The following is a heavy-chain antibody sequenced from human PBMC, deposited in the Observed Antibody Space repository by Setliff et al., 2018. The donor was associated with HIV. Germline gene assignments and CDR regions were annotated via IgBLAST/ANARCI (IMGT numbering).Heavy chain of an antibody. CDR2: ISYDGSNK. CDR3: ARSPQASGFYYGDDAFDI. D-gene: IGHD3-22*01. J-gene: IGHJ3*02. Sequence: GGSLRLSCAASGFTFSNSAMHWVRQAPGKGLGWVAGISYDGSNKYYTDSVKGRFTISRDNSKNTLYLQMNSLRAEDSAVYYCARSPQASGFYYGDDAFDIWGQGTMVTVSS. V-gene: IGHV3-30*04. CDR1: GFTFSNSA.